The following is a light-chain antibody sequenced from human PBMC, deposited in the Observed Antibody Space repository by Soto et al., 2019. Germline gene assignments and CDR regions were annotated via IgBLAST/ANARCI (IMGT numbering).Light chain of an antibody. CDR2: LTS. Sequence: EIVLTQSPATLSSFPGDRVTLSCRASQAVNTRLAWYQHKPGQAPRLLIYLTSNRAAGIPARFSGSGSETDFTLTISDVEPEDFAVYYCQQYGNSPITFGQGTRLEIK. J-gene: IGKJ5*01. V-gene: IGKV3D-11*03. CDR3: QQYGNSPIT. CDR1: QAVNTR.